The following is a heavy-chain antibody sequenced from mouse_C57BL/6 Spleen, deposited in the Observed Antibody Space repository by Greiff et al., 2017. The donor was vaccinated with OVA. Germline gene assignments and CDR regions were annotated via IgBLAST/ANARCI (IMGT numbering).Heavy chain of an antibody. J-gene: IGHJ2*01. V-gene: IGHV1-76*01. D-gene: IGHD4-1*01. CDR2: IYPGSGNT. Sequence: VQLQQSGAELVRPGASVKLSCKASGYTFTDYYINWVKQRPGQGLEWIARIYPGSGNTYYNEKFKGKATLTAEKSSSTAYMQLSSLTSEDSAVYFCASSLTGDFDYWGQGTTLTVSS. CDR1: GYTFTDYY. CDR3: ASSLTGDFDY.